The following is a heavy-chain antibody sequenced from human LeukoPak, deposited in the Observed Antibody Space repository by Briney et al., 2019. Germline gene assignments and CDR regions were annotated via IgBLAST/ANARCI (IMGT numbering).Heavy chain of an antibody. J-gene: IGHJ6*03. CDR3: ARGVENYSSSSRYYYYYIDV. V-gene: IGHV4-4*07. Sequence: SETLSLTCTVSSGSISIYYWSWIRQPAGKGLEWIGRIYTSGSTNYNPSLKSRVSMSVDTSKNQFSLKLSSVTAADTAVYYCARGVENYSSSSRYYYYYIDVWGKGTTVTVSS. CDR1: SGSISIYY. CDR2: IYTSGST. D-gene: IGHD6-6*01.